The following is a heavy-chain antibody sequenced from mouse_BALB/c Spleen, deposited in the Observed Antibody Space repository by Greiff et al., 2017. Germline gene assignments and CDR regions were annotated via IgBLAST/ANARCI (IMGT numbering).Heavy chain of an antibody. CDR3: ARSDYYGSSFFDY. Sequence: EVKLMESGGGLVQPGGSRKLSCAASGFTFSSFGMHWVRQAPEKGLEWVAYISSGSSTIYYEDTVKGRFTISRDNPKNTLFLQMTSLRSEDTAMYYCARSDYYGSSFFDYWGQGTTLTVSS. CDR1: GFTFSSFG. D-gene: IGHD1-1*01. V-gene: IGHV5-17*02. CDR2: ISSGSSTI. J-gene: IGHJ2*01.